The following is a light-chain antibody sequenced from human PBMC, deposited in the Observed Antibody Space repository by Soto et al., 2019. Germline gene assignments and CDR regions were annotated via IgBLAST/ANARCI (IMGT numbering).Light chain of an antibody. CDR1: SGDVGSYYL. CDR2: EVS. V-gene: IGLV2-23*02. J-gene: IGLJ2*01. Sequence: QSALTQSASVSGSPGQSITISCTGTSGDVGSYYLVSWYQQHPGKAPKLMIYEVSKRPSGVSNRFSGSKSGNTASLTNSGLQAEDEADYYCCSYAGSSTVVFGGGTKLTVL. CDR3: CSYAGSSTVV.